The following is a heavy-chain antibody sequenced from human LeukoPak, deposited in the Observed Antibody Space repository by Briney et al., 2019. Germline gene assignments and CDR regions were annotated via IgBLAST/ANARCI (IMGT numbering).Heavy chain of an antibody. J-gene: IGHJ4*02. CDR3: ARHAEYNSGWHFYLDH. CDR1: GVSTTNGIYY. D-gene: IGHD6-19*01. Sequence: SETLSLTCTVSGVSTTNGIYYWAWLRQSPGTGLEWIGSVHNVGSTYYNLSLRSRVTMSIDTSKNQFSLRLNSVTAADTAVYYCARHAEYNSGWHFYLDHWGQGILVTVSS. CDR2: VHNVGST. V-gene: IGHV4-39*01.